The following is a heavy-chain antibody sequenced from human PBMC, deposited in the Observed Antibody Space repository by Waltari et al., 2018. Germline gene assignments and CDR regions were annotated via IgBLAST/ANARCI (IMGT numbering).Heavy chain of an antibody. J-gene: IGHJ4*02. CDR1: GFTFSSSA. V-gene: IGHV3-23*01. CDR3: AKAKEQWLVLDY. CDR2: ISGSGGST. D-gene: IGHD6-19*01. Sequence: EVQLLESGGGLVQPGGSLRLSCAASGFTFSSSAMSWVRQAPGKGLEWVSAISGSGGSTYYAASEKGLFTISRDNSKSTLYLQMNSLRAEDTAVYYCAKAKEQWLVLDYWGQGTLVTVSS.